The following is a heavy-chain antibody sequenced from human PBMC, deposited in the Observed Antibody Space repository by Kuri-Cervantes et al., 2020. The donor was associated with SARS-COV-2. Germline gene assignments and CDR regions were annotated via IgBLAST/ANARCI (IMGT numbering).Heavy chain of an antibody. CDR2: INPSGGST. V-gene: IGHV1-46*01. Sequence: ASVKVSCKASGYTFTSYYMHWVRQAPGQGPEWMGIINPSGGSTSYAQKFQGRVTMTRDTSTSTVYMELSSLRSEDTAVYYCARGMRCSSTSCYLNYYYYGMDVWGQGTTVTVSS. CDR3: ARGMRCSSTSCYLNYYYYGMDV. J-gene: IGHJ6*02. CDR1: GYTFTSYY. D-gene: IGHD2-2*01.